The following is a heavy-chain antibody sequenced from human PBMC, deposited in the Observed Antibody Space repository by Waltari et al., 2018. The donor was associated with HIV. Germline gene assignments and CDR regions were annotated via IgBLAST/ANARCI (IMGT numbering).Heavy chain of an antibody. Sequence: QVQLVESGGGVVQPERSLRLSCAASGFTFSDYGMHWVRQAPGKGVEGVAVIWYEGSTKYYADSLKGRFTISRDNSKNTLYLQMNSLRAEDTAVYYCASGHSSGYFYFDYWGQGTLVTVSS. D-gene: IGHD3-22*01. CDR2: IWYEGSTK. CDR3: ASGHSSGYFYFDY. V-gene: IGHV3-33*01. J-gene: IGHJ4*02. CDR1: GFTFSDYG.